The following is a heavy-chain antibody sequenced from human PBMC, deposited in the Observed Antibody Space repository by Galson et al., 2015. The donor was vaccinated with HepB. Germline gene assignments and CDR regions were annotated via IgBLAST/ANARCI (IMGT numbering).Heavy chain of an antibody. CDR1: GFTFSSYG. CDR3: AKTGIAAAGRNWFDP. Sequence: SLRLSCAASGFTFSSYGMHWVRQAPGKGLEWVAFIRYDGSNKYYADSVKGRFTISRDNSKNTLYLQMNSLRAEDTAVYYCAKTGIAAAGRNWFDPWGQGTLVTVSS. V-gene: IGHV3-30*02. J-gene: IGHJ5*02. D-gene: IGHD6-13*01. CDR2: IRYDGSNK.